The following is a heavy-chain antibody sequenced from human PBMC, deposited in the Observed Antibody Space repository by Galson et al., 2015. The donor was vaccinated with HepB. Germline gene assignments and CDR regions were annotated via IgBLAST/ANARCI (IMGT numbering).Heavy chain of an antibody. Sequence: QSGAEVKKPGESLKVSCKASGGTFSSYAISWVRQAPGQGLEWMGGIIPIFGTANYAQKFQGRVTITADESTSTAYMELSSLRSEDTAVYYCARDSTGGSSWYYYNRDYYGMDVWGQGTTVTVSS. CDR2: IIPIFGTA. CDR3: ARDSTGGSSWYYYNRDYYGMDV. J-gene: IGHJ6*02. D-gene: IGHD6-13*01. V-gene: IGHV1-69*01. CDR1: GGTFSSYA.